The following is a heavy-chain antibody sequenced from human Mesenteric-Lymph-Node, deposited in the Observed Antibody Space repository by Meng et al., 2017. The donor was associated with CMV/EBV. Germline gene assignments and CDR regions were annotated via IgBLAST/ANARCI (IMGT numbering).Heavy chain of an antibody. Sequence: GESLKISCAASGFIFSNYGIHCVRQAPGKGLEWVSLVSGSGGSTYYADSVKGRFTISRDNSKNTLYLQMNSLRAEDTAVYYCAKDLAYYDFWRGSQFDYWGQGTLVTVSS. V-gene: IGHV3-23*01. J-gene: IGHJ4*02. D-gene: IGHD3-3*01. CDR1: GFIFSNYG. CDR2: VSGSGGST. CDR3: AKDLAYYDFWRGSQFDY.